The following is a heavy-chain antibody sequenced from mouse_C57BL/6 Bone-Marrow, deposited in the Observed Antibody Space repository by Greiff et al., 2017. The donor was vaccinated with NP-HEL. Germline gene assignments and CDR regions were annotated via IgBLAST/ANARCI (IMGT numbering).Heavy chain of an antibody. Sequence: VMLVESGPGLVAPSQSLSITCTVSGFSLTSYAISWVRQPPGKGLEWLGVIWTGGGTNYNSALKSRLSISKDNSKSQVFLKMNSLQTDDTARYYCATNYGSSYYYAMDYWGQGTSVTVSS. J-gene: IGHJ4*01. CDR3: ATNYGSSYYYAMDY. V-gene: IGHV2-9-1*01. CDR1: GFSLTSYA. CDR2: IWTGGGT. D-gene: IGHD1-1*01.